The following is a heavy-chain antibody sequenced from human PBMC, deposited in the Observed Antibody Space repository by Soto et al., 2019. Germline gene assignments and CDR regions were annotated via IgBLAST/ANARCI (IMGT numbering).Heavy chain of an antibody. J-gene: IGHJ4*02. V-gene: IGHV1-3*01. Sequence: ASLEVCCKASGNTVDNYAIHWVRQAPGQRLEWMGWINGGNGNTYYSEHFQGRVTFTRDTSAGTAYMELSSLRSEDTDVYYCARDLTPVDYWGQGTLVTVSS. CDR1: GNTVDNYA. CDR3: ARDLTPVDY. CDR2: INGGNGNT.